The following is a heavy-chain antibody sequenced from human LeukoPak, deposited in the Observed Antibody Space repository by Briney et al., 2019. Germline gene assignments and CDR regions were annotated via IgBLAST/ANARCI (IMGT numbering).Heavy chain of an antibody. J-gene: IGHJ3*02. CDR3: ASPTGDYGLYAFDI. V-gene: IGHV4-59*01. D-gene: IGHD4-17*01. CDR2: IYYSGST. CDR1: GGSISSYY. Sequence: SETLSLTCTVSGGSISSYYWSWIWQPPGKGLEWIGYIYYSGSTNYNPSLKSRVTISVDTSKNQFSLKLSSVTAADTAVYYCASPTGDYGLYAFDIWGQGTMVTVSS.